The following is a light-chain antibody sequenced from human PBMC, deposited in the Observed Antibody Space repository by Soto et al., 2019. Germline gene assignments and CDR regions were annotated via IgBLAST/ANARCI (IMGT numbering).Light chain of an antibody. CDR3: QQYYNSPLT. J-gene: IGKJ4*01. CDR2: WAS. V-gene: IGKV4-1*01. CDR1: ESVLSSSDNRNY. Sequence: DIVMTQSPHSLAVSLGERATINCKSSESVLSSSDNRNYLAWYQQKAGQSPKLLIYWASSRESGVPERFSGAGSGTDFTLNISSLQAEDVELYYCQQYYNSPLTFGGGTKVDIK.